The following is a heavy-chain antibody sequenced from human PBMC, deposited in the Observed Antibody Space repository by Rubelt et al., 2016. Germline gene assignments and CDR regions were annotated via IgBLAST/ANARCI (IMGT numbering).Heavy chain of an antibody. V-gene: IGHV3-48*04. CDR3: ARGYLSNSFDY. Sequence: VQMVESGGGVVQPGESLRLSCEGSGFTFSSYSMDWVRQVPGKGLEWISYISGGMETIYYADSVRGRFTISRENAKSALYLQMDSLRAEDTAVYYCARGYLSNSFDYWGQGTLVTVSS. J-gene: IGHJ4*02. D-gene: IGHD4-11*01. CDR2: ISGGMETI. CDR1: GFTFSSYS.